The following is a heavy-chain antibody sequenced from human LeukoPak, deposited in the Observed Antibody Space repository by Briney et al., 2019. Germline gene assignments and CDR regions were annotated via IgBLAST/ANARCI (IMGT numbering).Heavy chain of an antibody. CDR3: ARSGMVRGVSDY. V-gene: IGHV1-18*01. D-gene: IGHD3-10*01. Sequence: GASLKVSCKASGYTFTSYGISWVRQAPGQALEWMGWISAYNGNTNYAQRLQGRVTMTTDTSTSTAYMELRSLRSDDTAVYYCARSGMVRGVSDYWGQGTLVTVSS. J-gene: IGHJ4*02. CDR2: ISAYNGNT. CDR1: GYTFTSYG.